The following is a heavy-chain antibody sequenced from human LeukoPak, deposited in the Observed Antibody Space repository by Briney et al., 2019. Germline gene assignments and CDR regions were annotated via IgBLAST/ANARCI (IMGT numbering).Heavy chain of an antibody. J-gene: IGHJ4*02. CDR1: GFIFSNYW. D-gene: IGHD1-26*01. Sequence: GGSLRLSCAASGFIFSNYWVSWVRQAPGKGLEWVGSTKQDGSEKYYVDSVKGRFTISRDNAKNSLYLQMNRLRADDTAVYYCVRDERGSSFGGQGTLVTVSS. V-gene: IGHV3-7*01. CDR2: TKQDGSEK. CDR3: VRDERGSSF.